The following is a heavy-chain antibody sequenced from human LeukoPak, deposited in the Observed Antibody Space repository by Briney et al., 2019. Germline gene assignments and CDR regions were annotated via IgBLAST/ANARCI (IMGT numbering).Heavy chain of an antibody. D-gene: IGHD1-14*01. Sequence: ASVTVSCKASGYTFTVYYMHWVRQAPGQGLEWMGWINTNSGGTNYAQKFQGRVTMTRDTSTSTVYMELSSLTSEDTAVYYCARRTIHLDPWGQGTLVTVSS. CDR3: ARRTIHLDP. CDR1: GYTFTVYY. J-gene: IGHJ5*02. V-gene: IGHV1-2*02. CDR2: INTNSGGT.